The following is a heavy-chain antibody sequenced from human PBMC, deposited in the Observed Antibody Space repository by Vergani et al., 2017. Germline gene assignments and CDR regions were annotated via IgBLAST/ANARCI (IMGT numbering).Heavy chain of an antibody. CDR2: ISGSGDST. CDR3: ARATRGGVLKFDY. J-gene: IGHJ4*02. Sequence: EVQLLESGGGLVKPGGSLRLSCAASGFTFSNYAMSWVRQAPGKGLEWVSSISGSGDSTYYTDSVKGRFTISRDNSKNMLYLQMNSLRAEDTAVYYCARATRGGVLKFDYWGQGTLVTVSS. V-gene: IGHV3-23*01. CDR1: GFTFSNYA. D-gene: IGHD3-16*01.